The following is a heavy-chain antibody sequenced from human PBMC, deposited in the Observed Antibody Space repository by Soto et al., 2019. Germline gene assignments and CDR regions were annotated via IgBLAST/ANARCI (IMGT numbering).Heavy chain of an antibody. V-gene: IGHV4-39*01. Sequence: QLQLQESGPGLVKPSETLSLTCTVSGGSISSSSYYWGWIRQPPGKGLEWIGSIYYSGSTYYNPSLKSRVTISVDTSKNQFSLKLSSVTAADTAVYYCARTLNYDILTGYAQPQNWFDPWGQGTLVTVSS. CDR1: GGSISSSSYY. CDR3: ARTLNYDILTGYAQPQNWFDP. CDR2: IYYSGST. J-gene: IGHJ5*02. D-gene: IGHD3-9*01.